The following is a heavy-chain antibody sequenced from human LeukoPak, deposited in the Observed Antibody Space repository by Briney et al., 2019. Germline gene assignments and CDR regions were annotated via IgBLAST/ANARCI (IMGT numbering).Heavy chain of an antibody. CDR2: ISYTSDTI. D-gene: IGHD5-24*01. CDR3: AREATDYYYYYMDV. Sequence: GGSLRLSCAASGFPFDEYAMHWIRQAPGKGLEWVSGISYTSDTIGYVDSVKGRFTISRDNSKNTLYLQMNSLRAEDTAVYYCAREATDYYYYYMDVWGKGTTVTISS. V-gene: IGHV3-9*01. J-gene: IGHJ6*03. CDR1: GFPFDEYA.